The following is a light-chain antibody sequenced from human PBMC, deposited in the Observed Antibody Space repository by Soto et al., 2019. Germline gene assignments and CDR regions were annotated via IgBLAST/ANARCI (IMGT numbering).Light chain of an antibody. V-gene: IGKV3-15*01. J-gene: IGKJ5*01. CDR2: GAS. Sequence: EIVMTQSPATLSVSPGERATLSCRASQSVSSNLAWYQQKPGQAPRLLIYGASTRATGIPARFSGSGSGTEFTLTISCLKSEDFAVYYCQQYNNWPPYTFGQVTRLEIK. CDR3: QQYNNWPPYT. CDR1: QSVSSN.